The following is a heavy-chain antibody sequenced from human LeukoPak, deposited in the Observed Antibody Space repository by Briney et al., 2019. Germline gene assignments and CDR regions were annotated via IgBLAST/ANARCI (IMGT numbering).Heavy chain of an antibody. CDR3: ARSHTYYYDSSGYYATYGFDP. CDR2: IYPGDSDT. D-gene: IGHD3-22*01. J-gene: IGHJ5*02. V-gene: IGHV5-51*01. CDR1: GYSFTSYW. Sequence: GESLQISCKGSGYSFTSYWIGWVRQLPGKGLEGMGIIYPGDSDTRYSPSFQGQVTISADKSISTAYLQWSSLKASDTAMYYCARSHTYYYDSSGYYATYGFDPWGQGTLVTVSS.